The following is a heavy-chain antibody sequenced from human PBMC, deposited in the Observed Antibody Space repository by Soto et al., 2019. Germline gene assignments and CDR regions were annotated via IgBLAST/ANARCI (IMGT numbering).Heavy chain of an antibody. CDR2: IGPKSGDT. D-gene: IGHD1-7*01. V-gene: IGHV1-2*02. J-gene: IGHJ4*02. CDR3: GRGRSGELVVFY. Sequence: QVQLVQSGAEVKESGASVKVSCKASGYTFTGYYIHWVRQAPGQGLEWVGEIGPKSGDTRYAQKFQGRVTMTKDTSITTVYMELSNLSPDDTAVYYCGRGRSGELVVFYWGQGTLVTVHS. CDR1: GYTFTGYY.